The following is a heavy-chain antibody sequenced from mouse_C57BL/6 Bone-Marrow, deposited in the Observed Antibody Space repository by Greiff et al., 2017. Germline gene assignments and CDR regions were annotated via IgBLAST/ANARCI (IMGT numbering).Heavy chain of an antibody. CDR3: TSYYGYFNFDY. CDR2: IYPGNSDT. V-gene: IGHV1-5*01. CDR1: GYTFTSYW. D-gene: IGHD2-3*01. Sequence: VQLQQSGTVLARPGASVKMSCKTSGYTFTSYWMHWVKQRPGQGLEWIGAIYPGNSDTSYNQKFKGKAKLTAVTSASTAYMELSSLTNEDSAVYYCTSYYGYFNFDYWGQGTTLTVSS. J-gene: IGHJ2*01.